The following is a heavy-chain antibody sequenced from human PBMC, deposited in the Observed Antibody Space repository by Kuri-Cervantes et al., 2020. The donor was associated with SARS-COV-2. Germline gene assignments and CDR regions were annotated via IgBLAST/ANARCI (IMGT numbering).Heavy chain of an antibody. CDR3: ARGWSRSGFGVVHYYYYMDV. V-gene: IGHV1-2*02. CDR1: GYTFTGYY. CDR2: INPNSGGT. Sequence: ASVKVSCKASGYTFTGYYMHWVRQAPGQGLEWMGWINPNSGGTNYAQEFQGRVTMTRDTSISTAYMELSRLRSDDTAVYYCARGWSRSGFGVVHYYYYMDVWGKGTTVTVSS. J-gene: IGHJ6*03. D-gene: IGHD3-3*01.